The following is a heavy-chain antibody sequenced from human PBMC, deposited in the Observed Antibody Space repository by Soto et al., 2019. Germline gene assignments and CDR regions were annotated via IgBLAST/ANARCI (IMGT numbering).Heavy chain of an antibody. CDR2: INSDGSST. J-gene: IGHJ6*03. CDR3: ARESRGGFYYYYYYMDV. D-gene: IGHD5-12*01. CDR1: GFTFSSYW. V-gene: IGHV3-74*01. Sequence: GGSLRLSCAASGFTFSSYWMHWVRQAPGKGLVWVSRINSDGSSTSYADSVKGRFTISRNNAKNTLYLQMNSLRAEDTAVYYCARESRGGFYYYYYYMDVWGKGTTVTVSS.